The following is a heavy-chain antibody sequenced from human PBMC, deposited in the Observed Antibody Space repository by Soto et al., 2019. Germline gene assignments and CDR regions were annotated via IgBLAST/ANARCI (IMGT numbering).Heavy chain of an antibody. Sequence: EVQLLESGGGLVQPGGSLRLSCAASGFTFSGYAMIWVRQAPGKGLEWVSTIGGGGTSTYYADSVKGRFTISRDDSKNTLFLQMDSLRAEDTAVYYCAKVNWGCRFDYWGQGTLFTVSS. CDR2: IGGGGTST. CDR3: AKVNWGCRFDY. D-gene: IGHD7-27*01. CDR1: GFTFSGYA. V-gene: IGHV3-23*01. J-gene: IGHJ4*02.